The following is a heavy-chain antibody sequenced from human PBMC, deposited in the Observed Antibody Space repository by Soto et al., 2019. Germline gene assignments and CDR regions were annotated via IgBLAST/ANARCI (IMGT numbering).Heavy chain of an antibody. J-gene: IGHJ4*02. CDR2: ISSGSKTI. V-gene: IGHV3-48*02. CDR1: GFTFSAYS. CDR3: VREDILGVRSFDY. Sequence: GSLRLSCAASGFTFSAYSVNWVRQAPGKGLDWVSYISSGSKTIYYADSVKGRFTVSRDNAKNSQYLQMNSLRDEDTAVYYCVREDILGVRSFDYWGQGTLVTVSS. D-gene: IGHD3-9*01.